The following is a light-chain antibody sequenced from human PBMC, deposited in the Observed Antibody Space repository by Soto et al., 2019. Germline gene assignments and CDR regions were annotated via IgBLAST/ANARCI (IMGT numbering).Light chain of an antibody. CDR3: QQYNNWPTGT. CDR2: GAS. CDR1: QSVSSSY. V-gene: IGKV3-15*01. J-gene: IGKJ1*01. Sequence: EIVLTQSPGTLSLSPGERATLSCRSIQSVSSSYLAWYQQKPGQAPRLLIYGASTRATGIPARFSGSGSGTEFTLTISSLQSEDFAVYYCQQYNNWPTGTFGQGTKVDIK.